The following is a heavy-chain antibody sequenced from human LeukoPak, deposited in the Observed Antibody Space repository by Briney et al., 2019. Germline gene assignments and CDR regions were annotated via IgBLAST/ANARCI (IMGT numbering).Heavy chain of an antibody. CDR1: GFTFSSYA. J-gene: IGHJ6*02. D-gene: IGHD5-18*01. Sequence: PGGSLRLSCAASGFTFSSYAMSWVRLAPGKGLEWVSAISGSGGSTYYADSVKGRFTISRDNSKNTLYLQMNSLRAEDTAVYYCARDLGGGGYTSMVRGYYYGMDVWGQGTTVTVSS. CDR3: ARDLGGGGYTSMVRGYYYGMDV. V-gene: IGHV3-23*01. CDR2: ISGSGGST.